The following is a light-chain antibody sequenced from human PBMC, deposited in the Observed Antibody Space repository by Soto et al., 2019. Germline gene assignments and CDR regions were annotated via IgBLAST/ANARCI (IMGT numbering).Light chain of an antibody. J-gene: IGKJ1*01. V-gene: IGKV1-8*01. Sequence: AIRMTQSPSSLSASTGDRVTITCRASQGISSYLAWYQQKPGKAPKLLIYAASTLQSGVPSRFSGSGSGTDFTLTISFLQSEDFATYYCQQYYSYPRGTFGQGTKVEIK. CDR2: AAS. CDR3: QQYYSYPRGT. CDR1: QGISSY.